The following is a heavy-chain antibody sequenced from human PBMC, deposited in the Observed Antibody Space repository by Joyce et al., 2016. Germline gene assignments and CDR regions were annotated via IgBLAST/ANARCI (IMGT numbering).Heavy chain of an antibody. V-gene: IGHV4-31*03. CDR1: GGSIRSASYY. CDR2: IFYTGST. D-gene: IGHD1-26*01. Sequence: QVQLQESGPGLVKPSQTLSLTCTVSGGSIRSASYYWRWIRQHPGKGLEWIGYIFYTGSTYYNPSLKGRVNISIDTANNQFSLKLTSMTAADAAVYYCARDRGGSFLDYWGQGTLVTVSS. CDR3: ARDRGGSFLDY. J-gene: IGHJ4*02.